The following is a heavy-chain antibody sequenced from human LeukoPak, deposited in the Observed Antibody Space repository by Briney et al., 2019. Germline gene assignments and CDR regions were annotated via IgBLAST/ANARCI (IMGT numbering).Heavy chain of an antibody. CDR3: AKSDGYNPSPFDY. CDR1: GFTFSSYS. J-gene: IGHJ4*02. V-gene: IGHV3-21*04. D-gene: IGHD5-24*01. CDR2: ISSSSSYI. Sequence: PGGSLRLSCAASGFTFSSYSMNWVRQAPGKGLEWVSSISSSSSYIYYADSVKGRFTISRDNSKNTLYLQMNSLRAEDTAVYYCAKSDGYNPSPFDYWGQGTLVTVSS.